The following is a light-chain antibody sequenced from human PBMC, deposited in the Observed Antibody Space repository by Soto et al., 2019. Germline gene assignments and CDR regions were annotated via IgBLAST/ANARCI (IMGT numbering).Light chain of an antibody. V-gene: IGLV2-14*01. CDR3: GSYTSDSSCV. CDR2: AVS. J-gene: IGLJ1*01. Sequence: QCALRQPDSMPGAPGQPVPDCCTENISDVGLYDYVSWQQQHPCKAPQLVIDAVSNRPSGVSNRFSASKSGNTASLVISGLQAEDEADYYCGSYTSDSSCVYGAGTKVTVL. CDR1: ISDVGLYDY.